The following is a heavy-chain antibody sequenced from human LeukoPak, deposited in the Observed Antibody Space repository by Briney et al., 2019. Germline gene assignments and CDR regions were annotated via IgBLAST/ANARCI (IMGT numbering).Heavy chain of an antibody. CDR1: GGTFSCYA. D-gene: IGHD3-22*01. CDR3: ARGYYDSSGYYYMAVGPFDP. J-gene: IGHJ5*02. Sequence: ASVKVSCKASGGTFSCYAISWVRQAPGQGLEWMGGIIPIFGTANYAQKFQGRVTITTDESTSTAYMELSSLRSEDTAVYYCARGYYDSSGYYYMAVGPFDPWGQGTLVTVSS. V-gene: IGHV1-69*05. CDR2: IIPIFGTA.